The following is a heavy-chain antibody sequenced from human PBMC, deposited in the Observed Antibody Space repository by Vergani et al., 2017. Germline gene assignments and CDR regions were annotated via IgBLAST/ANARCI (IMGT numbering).Heavy chain of an antibody. J-gene: IGHJ4*02. V-gene: IGHV7-4-1*02. Sequence: QVQLVQSGAEVKKPGSSVKVSCKASGGTFSSYTISWVRQAPGQGLEWMGWINTNTGNPTYAQGFTGRFGFSLDTSVSTAYLQISSLKAEDTAVYYCARGGFADYWGQGTLVTVSS. D-gene: IGHD3-10*01. CDR1: GGTFSSYT. CDR2: INTNTGNP. CDR3: ARGGFADY.